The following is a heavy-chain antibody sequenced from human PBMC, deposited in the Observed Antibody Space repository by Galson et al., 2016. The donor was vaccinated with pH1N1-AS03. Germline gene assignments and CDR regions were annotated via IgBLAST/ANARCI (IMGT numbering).Heavy chain of an antibody. Sequence: SLRLSCAASGFNFNVYSMNWVRQAPGKGLEWISYMTSDMRTIKYADSVKGRFTISGDNARNSLFLQMNSLRDEDTAIYYCARSVQYSFDYWGQGILVTVSS. CDR3: ARSVQYSFDY. CDR2: MTSDMRTI. V-gene: IGHV3-48*02. CDR1: GFNFNVYS. D-gene: IGHD5/OR15-5a*01. J-gene: IGHJ4*02.